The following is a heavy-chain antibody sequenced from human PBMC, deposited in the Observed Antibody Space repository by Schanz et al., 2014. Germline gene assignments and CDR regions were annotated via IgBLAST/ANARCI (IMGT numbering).Heavy chain of an antibody. CDR3: ARDQTGTTNWFDP. CDR1: GYSFPAFF. D-gene: IGHD1-7*01. CDR2: INPYSGAT. V-gene: IGHV1-2*02. Sequence: QVQLVQSGAEVRKPGASVRVSCKASGYSFPAFFIHWVRQTPGQGLEWMGCINPYSGATYYAQKFQGRVTLTSDASLTTVYMEVHSLTSDDTAVFFCARDQTGTTNWFDPWGQGTLVTVSS. J-gene: IGHJ5*02.